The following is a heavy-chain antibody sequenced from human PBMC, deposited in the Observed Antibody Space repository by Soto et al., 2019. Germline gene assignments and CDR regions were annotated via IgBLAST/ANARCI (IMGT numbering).Heavy chain of an antibody. D-gene: IGHD2-2*01. J-gene: IGHJ4*02. CDR1: GFTFSSYS. V-gene: IGHV3-23*01. CDR3: ADLSRYCTSSNCD. CDR2: IGTSAST. Sequence: DVRLLESGGGLVQPGGSLRLSCAASGFTFSSYSMSWVRQAPGKGLEWVSTIGTSASTYYGDSVRGLFTISRDNSRNTLYLQMNSLRAEATAVYYCADLSRYCTSSNCDWGQGTLVTVSS.